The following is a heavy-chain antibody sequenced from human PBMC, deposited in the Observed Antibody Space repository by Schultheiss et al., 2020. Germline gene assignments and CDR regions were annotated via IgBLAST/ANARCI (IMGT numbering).Heavy chain of an antibody. CDR3: ARDPLTGGSGSDYYYYYYGMDV. Sequence: ASVKVSCKASGYTFTSYYMHWVRQAPGQGLEWMGIINPSGGSTSYAQKFQGRVTMTRDTSTSTVYMELSSLRSEDTAVYYCARDPLTGGSGSDYYYYYYGMDVWGQGTTVTVSS. D-gene: IGHD3-10*01. J-gene: IGHJ6*02. CDR1: GYTFTSYY. CDR2: INPSGGST. V-gene: IGHV1-46*01.